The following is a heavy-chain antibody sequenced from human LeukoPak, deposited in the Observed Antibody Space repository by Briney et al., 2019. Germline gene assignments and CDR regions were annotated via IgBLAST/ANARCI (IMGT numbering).Heavy chain of an antibody. CDR2: IWYDGSNK. CDR1: GFTFSSYG. J-gene: IGHJ4*02. Sequence: GGSLRLSCAASGFTFSSYGMRWVRQAPGKGLEWVAVIWYDGSNKYYADSVKGRFTISRDNSKNTLYLQMNSLRAEDTAVYYCARDSSSSNFDYWGQGTLVTVSS. V-gene: IGHV3-33*01. D-gene: IGHD6-13*01. CDR3: ARDSSSSNFDY.